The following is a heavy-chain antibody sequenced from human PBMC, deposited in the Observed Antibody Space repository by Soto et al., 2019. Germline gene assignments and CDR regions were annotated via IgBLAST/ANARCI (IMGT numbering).Heavy chain of an antibody. D-gene: IGHD5-12*01. J-gene: IGHJ5*02. CDR2: IIPIFGTA. CDR1: GGTFSNCA. CDR3: AVGSGDIVPTGMKPFDP. Sequence: QVQLVQSGAEVKKPGSSVKVSCKASGGTFSNCAISWVRQAPGQGLEWMGGIIPIFGTANYAQKFQGRVTITADESTSKADMELGSLRSEDTAIYYCAVGSGDIVPTGMKPFDPWGQGTLVTVSS. V-gene: IGHV1-69*12.